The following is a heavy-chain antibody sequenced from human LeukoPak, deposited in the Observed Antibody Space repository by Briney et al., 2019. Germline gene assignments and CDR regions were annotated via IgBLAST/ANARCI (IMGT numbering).Heavy chain of an antibody. Sequence: GGSLRLSCAASGFTFSSYGMHWVRQAPGKGLEWVAVISYDGSNKYYAGSVKGRFTISRDNSKNTLYLQMNSLRAEDTAVYYCAKDSLPGVWSGYLDYWGQGTLVTVSS. D-gene: IGHD3-3*01. CDR3: AKDSLPGVWSGYLDY. J-gene: IGHJ4*02. CDR2: ISYDGSNK. CDR1: GFTFSSYG. V-gene: IGHV3-30*18.